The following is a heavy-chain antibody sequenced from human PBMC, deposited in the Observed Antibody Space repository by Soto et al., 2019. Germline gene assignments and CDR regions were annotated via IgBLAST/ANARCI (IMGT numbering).Heavy chain of an antibody. D-gene: IGHD3-22*01. V-gene: IGHV4-34*01. J-gene: IGHJ5*01. CDR2: INHSGST. Sequence: PSETLSLTCAVYGGSFSGYYWSWIRQPPGKGLEWIGEINHSGSTNYNPSLKSRVTISVDTSKNQFSLKLSSVTAADTAVYYCARESKVLSSGYYYPKWSRLDSWAQGTPVTVSS. CDR3: ARESKVLSSGYYYPKWSRLDS. CDR1: GGSFSGYY.